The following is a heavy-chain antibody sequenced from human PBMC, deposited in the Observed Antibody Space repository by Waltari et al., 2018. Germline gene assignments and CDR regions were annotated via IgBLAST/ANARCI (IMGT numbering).Heavy chain of an antibody. D-gene: IGHD3-3*01. CDR2: IYHSGST. Sequence: QVQLQESGPGLVKPSETLSLTCAVSGYSISSGYYWGWIRQPPGKGLEWIGSIYHSGSTYYNPPLKSRVTISVDTSKNQFSLKLSSVTAADTAVYYCARCAKYYDFWSGYLYYFDYWGQGTLVTVSS. CDR3: ARCAKYYDFWSGYLYYFDY. CDR1: GYSISSGYY. J-gene: IGHJ4*02. V-gene: IGHV4-38-2*01.